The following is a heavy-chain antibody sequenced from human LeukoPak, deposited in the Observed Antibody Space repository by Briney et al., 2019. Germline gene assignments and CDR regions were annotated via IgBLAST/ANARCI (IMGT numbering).Heavy chain of an antibody. CDR3: ARDRRNWNVEYNWFDP. V-gene: IGHV4-39*07. CDR1: GGSISSSSYY. J-gene: IGHJ5*02. Sequence: SETLSLTCTVSGGSISSSSYYWGWIRQPPGKGLEWIGSIYYSGSTNYNPSLKSRVTISVDTSKNQFSLKLSSVTAADTAVYYCARDRRNWNVEYNWFDPWGQGTLVTVSS. CDR2: IYYSGST. D-gene: IGHD1-20*01.